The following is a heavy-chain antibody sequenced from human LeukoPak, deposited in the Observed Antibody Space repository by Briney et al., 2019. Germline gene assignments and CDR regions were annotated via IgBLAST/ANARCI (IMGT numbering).Heavy chain of an antibody. V-gene: IGHV4-59*01. CDR2: IFYSGNT. CDR3: ARVRAAAVPYYFDY. Sequence: SETLSLTCTVSGGSISSYYWNWIRQPPGKGLEWIGYIFYSGNTKYNPSLRSRVSISVDTSKNQFSLKLSSVTAADTAVYYCARVRAAAVPYYFDYWGQGTLVTVSS. J-gene: IGHJ4*02. D-gene: IGHD6-13*01. CDR1: GGSISSYY.